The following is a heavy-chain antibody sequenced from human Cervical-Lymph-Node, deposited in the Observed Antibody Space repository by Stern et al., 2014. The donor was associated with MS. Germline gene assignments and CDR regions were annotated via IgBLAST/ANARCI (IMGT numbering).Heavy chain of an antibody. V-gene: IGHV4-39*01. Sequence: QVQLQESGPGLVKPSETLSLTCTVSGGSVSSSTYYWGWIRQPPGKNLEWIGSIYYTGITYYNPSLTSRLTISIDASKNQFFLKLTSVTAADTAVYYCARQGSFDFWSGWGQGTLVTVSS. J-gene: IGHJ4*02. CDR2: IYYTGIT. D-gene: IGHD3-3*01. CDR3: ARQGSFDFWSG. CDR1: GGSVSSSTYY.